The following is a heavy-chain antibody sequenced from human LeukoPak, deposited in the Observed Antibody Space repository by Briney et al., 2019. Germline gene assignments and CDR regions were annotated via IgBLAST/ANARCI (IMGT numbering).Heavy chain of an antibody. CDR2: IYYSGST. CDR3: VRVDNGGNYFDY. Sequence: SETLSLTCTVSGVSISSYYWSWVRQPPGKGLEWIGCIYYSGSTNYNPSFKSRLTISADTSKNQFSLRLSSVTAADTAVYYCVRVDNGGNYFDYWGQGTLVTVSS. V-gene: IGHV4-59*08. CDR1: GVSISSYY. J-gene: IGHJ4*02. D-gene: IGHD4-23*01.